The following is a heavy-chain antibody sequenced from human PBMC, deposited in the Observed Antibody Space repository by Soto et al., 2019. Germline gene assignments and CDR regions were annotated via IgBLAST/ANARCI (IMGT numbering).Heavy chain of an antibody. J-gene: IGHJ4*02. V-gene: IGHV1-3*05. CDR1: GYTFTNYA. Sequence: QVQLVQSGAEEKKPGASVKVSCKASGYTFTNYAISWVRQAPGQRLEWMGWINAGNGNTKYSQKFQGRVTITRDTSASTAYMELSIMRSEYTAVSYYARVSGDYPPDYWGQGTLVTVSS. CDR2: INAGNGNT. CDR3: ARVSGDYPPDY. D-gene: IGHD6-19*01.